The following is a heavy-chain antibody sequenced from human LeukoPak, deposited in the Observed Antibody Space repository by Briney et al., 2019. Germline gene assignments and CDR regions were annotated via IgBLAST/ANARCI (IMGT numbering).Heavy chain of an antibody. Sequence: PGGSLRLSCAASGFTVSSNYMSWVRQAPGKGLEWVSVIYSGGSTYYADSVKGRFTISRDNSKNTLYLQMNSLRAEDTAVYYCAGTNGAMVGYYFDYWGQGTLVTVSS. D-gene: IGHD5-18*01. V-gene: IGHV3-53*01. J-gene: IGHJ4*02. CDR1: GFTVSSNY. CDR3: AGTNGAMVGYYFDY. CDR2: IYSGGST.